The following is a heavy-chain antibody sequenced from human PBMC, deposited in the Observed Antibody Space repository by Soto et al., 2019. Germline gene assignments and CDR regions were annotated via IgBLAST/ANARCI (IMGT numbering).Heavy chain of an antibody. V-gene: IGHV4-34*01. D-gene: IGHD2-21*01. CDR1: CGSFSGYY. CDR3: VKRSLLVDPA. J-gene: IGHJ4*02. Sequence: SETLSLTCAVYCGSFSGYYWRCIRHPPGKGLEGIGEINHSGSSNYNPSLKIRVTISVDTSKNQFSLTLNSVTAADTAVYYCVKRSLLVDPAWGQGILVSVSS. CDR2: INHSGSS.